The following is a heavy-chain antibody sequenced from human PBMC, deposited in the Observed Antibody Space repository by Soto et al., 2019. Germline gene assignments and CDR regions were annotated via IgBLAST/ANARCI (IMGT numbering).Heavy chain of an antibody. Sequence: PXGSLRLSCAASGFTVSSNYMSWVRQAPGKGLEWVSVIYSGGSTYYADSVKGRFTISRDNSKNTLYLQMNSLRAEDTAVYYCARGEMATITLDYWGQGTLVTVSS. J-gene: IGHJ4*02. CDR3: ARGEMATITLDY. CDR1: GFTVSSNY. V-gene: IGHV3-53*01. CDR2: IYSGGST. D-gene: IGHD5-12*01.